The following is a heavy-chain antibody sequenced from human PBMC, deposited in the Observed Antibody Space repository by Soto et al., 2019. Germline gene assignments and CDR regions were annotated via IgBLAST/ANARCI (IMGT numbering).Heavy chain of an antibody. V-gene: IGHV4-31*03. CDR3: ARLGEIIGEH. D-gene: IGHD3-10*01. CDR1: GGSISSSGYY. Sequence: SETLSLTCTVSGGSISSSGYYWSWIRQHPGKGLEWIGYIYYSGSTYYNPSLKSRVTISVDTSKNQFSLKLSSVSAADTAVYYCARLGEIIGEHWGQGTLVTV. CDR2: IYYSGST. J-gene: IGHJ4*02.